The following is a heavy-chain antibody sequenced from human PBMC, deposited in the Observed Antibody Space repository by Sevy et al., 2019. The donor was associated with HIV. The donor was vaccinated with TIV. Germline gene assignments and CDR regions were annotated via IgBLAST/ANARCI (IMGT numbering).Heavy chain of an antibody. D-gene: IGHD3-22*01. J-gene: IGHJ4*02. CDR2: IWNDGSNK. CDR3: ARGGDFNDRSAKRDFDY. Sequence: GGSLRLSCTASGFTVNDAWMNWVRQAPGKGLEWVAVIWNDGSNKYYADSVKGRFTISRDNSKNTLYLQMNSLRVEDTAVYFCARGGDFNDRSAKRDFDYWGQGTLVTVSS. CDR1: GFTVNDAW. V-gene: IGHV3-33*08.